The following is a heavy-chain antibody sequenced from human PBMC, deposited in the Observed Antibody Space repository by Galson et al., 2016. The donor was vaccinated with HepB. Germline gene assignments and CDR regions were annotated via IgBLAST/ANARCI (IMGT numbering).Heavy chain of an antibody. CDR1: GFAVSSNF. V-gene: IGHV3-53*01. J-gene: IGHJ5*02. Sequence: SLRFSCAASGFAVSSNFLTWVRQAPGKGLEWVSLIYSGGGTNYADSVKGRFTISRDNSNNTLYLQMNSLRVDDTAVYYCARGGASSAGGSWGQGTLVTVSS. CDR3: ARGGASSAGGS. CDR2: IYSGGGT. D-gene: IGHD1-26*01.